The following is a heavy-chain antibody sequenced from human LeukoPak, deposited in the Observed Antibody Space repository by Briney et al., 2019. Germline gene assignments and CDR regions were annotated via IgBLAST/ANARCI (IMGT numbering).Heavy chain of an antibody. CDR3: AKVTYSSSAYFDY. CDR1: GFTFSSYA. V-gene: IGHV3-23*01. J-gene: IGHJ4*02. CDR2: ISGSGGST. Sequence: PGGSLSLSCAASGFTFSSYAMSWVRQAPGKGLEWVSAISGSGGSTYYADSVKGRFTISRDNSKNTLYLQMNSLRAEDTAVYYCAKVTYSSSAYFDYWGQGTLVTVSS. D-gene: IGHD6-6*01.